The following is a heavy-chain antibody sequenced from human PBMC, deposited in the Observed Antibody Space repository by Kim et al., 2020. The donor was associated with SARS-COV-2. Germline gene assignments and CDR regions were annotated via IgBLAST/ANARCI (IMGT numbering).Heavy chain of an antibody. Sequence: ASVKVSCKVSGYTLTELSMHWVRQAPGKGLEWMGGFDPEDGETIYAQKFQGRVTMTEDTSTDTAYMELSSLRSEDTAVYYCATALIAAAAPQHSLHYYYYGMDVWGQGTTVTVSS. V-gene: IGHV1-24*01. CDR1: GYTLTELS. CDR2: FDPEDGET. D-gene: IGHD6-13*01. CDR3: ATALIAAAAPQHSLHYYYYGMDV. J-gene: IGHJ6*02.